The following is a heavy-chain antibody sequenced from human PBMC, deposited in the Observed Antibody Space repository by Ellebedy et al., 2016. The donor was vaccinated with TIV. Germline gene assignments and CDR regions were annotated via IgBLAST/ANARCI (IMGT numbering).Heavy chain of an antibody. J-gene: IGHJ4*02. CDR2: IQYDGTNK. CDR3: AKDQVDY. Sequence: GESQKISCAASGFTFSDFGMHWVRQAPGKGLEWVTFIQYDGTNKYYTDSVKGRFTISRDNSKNTLYLEMNSLRVEDTAVYYCAKDQVDYWGQGTLVTVSS. V-gene: IGHV3-30*02. CDR1: GFTFSDFG.